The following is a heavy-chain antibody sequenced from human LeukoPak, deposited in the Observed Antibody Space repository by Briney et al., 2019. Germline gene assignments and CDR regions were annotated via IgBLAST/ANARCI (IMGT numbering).Heavy chain of an antibody. CDR1: GGSFSGYY. V-gene: IGHV4-34*01. D-gene: IGHD1-26*01. J-gene: IGHJ4*02. Sequence: PSETLSLTCAVYGGSFSGYYWSWIRQPPGKGLEWIGSIYHSGSTYYNPSIKSRLTISVDTSKNQFSLKLRSVTAADTAVYYCARVGGVGATGGFDYWGQGALVTVSS. CDR3: ARVGGVGATGGFDY. CDR2: IYHSGST.